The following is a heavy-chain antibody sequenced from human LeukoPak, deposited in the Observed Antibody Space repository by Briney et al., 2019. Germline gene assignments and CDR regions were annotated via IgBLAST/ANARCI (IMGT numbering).Heavy chain of an antibody. V-gene: IGHV1-2*02. D-gene: IGHD2-2*01. CDR1: AHSFTDYY. CDR3: ARVVTPRYCSTTSCYWKGWFDP. J-gene: IGHJ5*02. Sequence: ASVKVSCQASAHSFTDYYMHWVRQAPGQGLEWMGWINPKSGGTNYAQRFQGRVTITADESTGTAYMELSGLRSEDTAVYYCARVVTPRYCSTTSCYWKGWFDPWGQGTLVTVSS. CDR2: INPKSGGT.